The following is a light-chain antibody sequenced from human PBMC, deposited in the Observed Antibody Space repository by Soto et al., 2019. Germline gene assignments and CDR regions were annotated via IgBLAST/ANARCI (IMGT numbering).Light chain of an antibody. CDR2: STD. V-gene: IGLV7-43*01. J-gene: IGLJ2*01. Sequence: QAVVTQEPSLTVSPGGTVTLTCASNIGAVTSGHYTNWLQQKPGQAPRALIYSTDTKHSWTPARSSGSLLGGKAALTLSGAQPEDEADYYSFIYDGGAVIFGGGTKLTVL. CDR1: IGAVTSGHY. CDR3: FIYDGGAVI.